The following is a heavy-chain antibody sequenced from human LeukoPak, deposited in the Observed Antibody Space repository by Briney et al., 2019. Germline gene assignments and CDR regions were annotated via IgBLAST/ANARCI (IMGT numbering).Heavy chain of an antibody. CDR3: TRGPGYDYVWGTYRADY. CDR2: ITSSGSST. V-gene: IGHV3-64*01. Sequence: GGSLRLSCSASGFIFYSYAMHWVRQAPGRGLEYVASITSSGSSTFHANSVKGRFTISRDNSKNTLYLQMGSLRPEDMAVYFCTRGPGYDYVWGTYRADYWGQGTLVTVSS. CDR1: GFIFYSYA. J-gene: IGHJ4*02. D-gene: IGHD3-16*02.